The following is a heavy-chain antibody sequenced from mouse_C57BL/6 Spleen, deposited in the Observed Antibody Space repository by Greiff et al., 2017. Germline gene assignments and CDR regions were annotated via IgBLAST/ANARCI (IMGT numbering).Heavy chain of an antibody. V-gene: IGHV1-80*01. CDR1: GYAFSSYW. CDR3: ARGGEELYFDY. J-gene: IGHJ2*01. CDR2: IYPGDGDT. Sequence: VQLQQPGAELVKPGASVKISCKASGYAFSSYWMNWVKQRPGKGLEWIGQIYPGDGDTNYNGKFKGMATLTADKSSSTAYMQLSSLTSEDSAVYFCARGGEELYFDYWGQGTPLTVSS. D-gene: IGHD2-13*01.